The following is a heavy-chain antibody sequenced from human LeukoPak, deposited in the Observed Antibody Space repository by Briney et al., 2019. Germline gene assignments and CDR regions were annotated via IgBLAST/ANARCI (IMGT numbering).Heavy chain of an antibody. V-gene: IGHV3-30*18. D-gene: IGHD3-10*01. J-gene: IGHJ4*02. CDR1: GFTFSSYG. Sequence: GRSLRLSCAASGFTFSSYGMQWVRQAPGKGLEWVAVISYVGSIKYHADSVKGRFTISRDNSKNTLYLQMNGLRTEDTAVYYCAKEWGYFGSGRAFDYWGQGTLVTVSS. CDR2: ISYVGSIK. CDR3: AKEWGYFGSGRAFDY.